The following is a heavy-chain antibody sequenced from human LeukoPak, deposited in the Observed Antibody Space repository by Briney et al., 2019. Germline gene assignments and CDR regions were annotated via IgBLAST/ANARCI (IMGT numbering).Heavy chain of an antibody. D-gene: IGHD3-16*02. J-gene: IGHJ4*02. CDR1: GGSFSGYY. V-gene: IGHV4-34*01. CDR2: INHSGST. CDR3: ARISRGSYRQWDY. Sequence: PSETLSLTCAVYGGSFSGYYWSWIRQPPGKGLEWIGEINHSGSTNYNPSLKSRVTISVDTSKNQFSLKLSFVTAADTAVYYCARISRGSYRQWDYWGQGTLVTVSS.